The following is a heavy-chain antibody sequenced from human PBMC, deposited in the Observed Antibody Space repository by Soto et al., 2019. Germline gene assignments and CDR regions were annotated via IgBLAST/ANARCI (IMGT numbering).Heavy chain of an antibody. CDR1: GFSFSDYP. J-gene: IGHJ4*02. V-gene: IGHV3-48*01. Sequence: VQLVESGGGLVQPGGSLRLSCAASGFSFSDYPMNWVRQAPGKGLEWLSNIRSTSDDTYYAESLQGRFTISRDIARNSFYLQMNSLRAEDTAIYYCAKKVNSGSGSQYFDYWGQGTLVTVSS. CDR3: AKKVNSGSGSQYFDY. D-gene: IGHD3-10*01. CDR2: IRSTSDDT.